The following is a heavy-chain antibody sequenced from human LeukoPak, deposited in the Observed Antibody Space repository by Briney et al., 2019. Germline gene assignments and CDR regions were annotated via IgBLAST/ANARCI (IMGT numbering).Heavy chain of an antibody. D-gene: IGHD2-21*02. V-gene: IGHV3-21*01. CDR2: INSSRRYI. Sequence: GGPLTLSCAPSGFPYSSYSMNWVRQAAGKGVEGVSSINSSRRYIYYADSVKGRFTLSRDNDKNSVYLQMNSQRAEDTAVDNCARDQNDIVMLTEDDFDYWGQGTLVTVSS. CDR1: GFPYSSYS. J-gene: IGHJ4*02. CDR3: ARDQNDIVMLTEDDFDY.